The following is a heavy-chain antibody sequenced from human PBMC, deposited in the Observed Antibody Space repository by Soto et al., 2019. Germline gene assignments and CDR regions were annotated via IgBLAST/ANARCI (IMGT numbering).Heavy chain of an antibody. D-gene: IGHD6-13*01. Sequence: GGSLRLSCAASGFTVSSNYMSWVRQAPGKGLEWVSVIYSGGSTYYADSVKGRFTISRDNSKNTLYLQMNSLRAEDTAVYYCATAAPAGWFDPWGQGTLVTVSS. CDR1: GFTVSSNY. J-gene: IGHJ5*02. V-gene: IGHV3-53*01. CDR3: ATAAPAGWFDP. CDR2: IYSGGST.